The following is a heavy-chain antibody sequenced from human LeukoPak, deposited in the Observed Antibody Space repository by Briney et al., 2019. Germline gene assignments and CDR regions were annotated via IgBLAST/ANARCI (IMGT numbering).Heavy chain of an antibody. J-gene: IGHJ5*02. Sequence: GASVKVSCKASGYTFTSYDINWVRQATGQGLEWMGWMNPNSGNTGYAQKFQGRVTMTRNTSISTAYMELSSLRSEDTAVYYCARIESRAYDFWSGYYSWHLGAFDPWGQGTLVTVPS. CDR3: ARIESRAYDFWSGYYSWHLGAFDP. CDR2: MNPNSGNT. V-gene: IGHV1-8*01. D-gene: IGHD3-3*01. CDR1: GYTFTSYD.